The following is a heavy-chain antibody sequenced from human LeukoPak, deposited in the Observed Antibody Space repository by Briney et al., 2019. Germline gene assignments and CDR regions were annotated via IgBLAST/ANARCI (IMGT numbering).Heavy chain of an antibody. CDR2: FDPEDGET. D-gene: IGHD6-13*01. CDR1: GYTLTELS. J-gene: IGHJ3*02. V-gene: IGHV1-24*01. CDR3: ATDQSSWGGGDAFDI. Sequence: ASVKVSCKVSGYTLTELSMHWVRRAPGKGLEWMGGFDPEDGETIYAQKFQGRVTMTEDTSTDTAYMELSSLRSEDTAVYYCATDQSSWGGGDAFDIWGQGTMVTVSS.